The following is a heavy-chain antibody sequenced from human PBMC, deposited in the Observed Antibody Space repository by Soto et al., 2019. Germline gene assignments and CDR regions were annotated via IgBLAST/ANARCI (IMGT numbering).Heavy chain of an antibody. V-gene: IGHV2-5*02. CDR1: GFSLSTSGVG. J-gene: IGHJ5*01. CDR2: IYWDDDK. D-gene: IGHD1-26*01. CDR3: ADRPREENWFDS. Sequence: QITLKESGPTLVKPTQTLTLTCTFSGFSLSTSGVGVGWIRQPPGKALEWLALIYWDDDKRYSPSLKSRLTITKDTCKTQVVLTITNIDPVDTASYSCADRPREENWFDSWGQGTLVTVSS.